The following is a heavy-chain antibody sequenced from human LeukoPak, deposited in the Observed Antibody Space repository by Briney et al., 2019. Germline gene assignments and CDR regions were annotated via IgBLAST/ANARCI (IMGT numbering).Heavy chain of an antibody. CDR2: MNPNSGNT. CDR1: GYTFTSYD. D-gene: IGHD4-17*01. CDR3: ARAVTTDVLVSSHGFDY. V-gene: IGHV1-8*01. Sequence: EASVKVSCKASGYTFTSYDINWVRQATGQGLEWMGWMNPNSGNTGYAQKFQGRVTMTRNTSISTAYMELSSLRSEDTAVYYCARAVTTDVLVSSHGFDYWGQGTLVTVSS. J-gene: IGHJ4*02.